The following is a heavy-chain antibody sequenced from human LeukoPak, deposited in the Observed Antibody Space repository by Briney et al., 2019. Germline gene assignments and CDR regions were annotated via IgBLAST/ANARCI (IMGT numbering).Heavy chain of an antibody. CDR1: GGSISSYY. J-gene: IGHJ5*02. V-gene: IGHV4-59*01. CDR2: IYYSGST. CDR3: ARVPGRTNGVCYSGPNWFDP. D-gene: IGHD2-8*01. Sequence: SETLSLTCTVSGGSISSYYWSWIRQPPGKGLEWIGYIYYSGSTNYNPSLKSRVTISVDTSKNQFSLKLSSVTAADTAVYYCARVPGRTNGVCYSGPNWFDPWGQGTLVTVSS.